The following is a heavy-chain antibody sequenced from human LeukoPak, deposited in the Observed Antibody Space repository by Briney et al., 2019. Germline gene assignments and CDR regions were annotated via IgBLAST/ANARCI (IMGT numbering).Heavy chain of an antibody. Sequence: ASVKVSCKASGYTFTGYYMHWVRQAPGQGLEWMGWINPNSGGTNYAQKFQGRVAMTGDTSISTAYMELSRLRSDDTAVYYCARPVVDCSGGSCSSHFDYWGQGTLVTVSS. J-gene: IGHJ4*02. D-gene: IGHD2-15*01. CDR3: ARPVVDCSGGSCSSHFDY. CDR2: INPNSGGT. V-gene: IGHV1-2*02. CDR1: GYTFTGYY.